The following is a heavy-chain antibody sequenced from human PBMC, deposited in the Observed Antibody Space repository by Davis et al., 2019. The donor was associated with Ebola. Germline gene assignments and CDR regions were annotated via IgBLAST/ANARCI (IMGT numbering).Heavy chain of an antibody. CDR3: ARIGRWLQLGYFDY. V-gene: IGHV3-21*01. Sequence: GESLKISCAAFGFTFSSYAMSWVRQTPGKGLEWVSAITGSGSLAGYTDSVKGRFTISRDNAKNSLYLQMNSLRAEDTAVYYCARIGRWLQLGYFDYWGQGTLVTVSS. J-gene: IGHJ4*02. CDR1: GFTFSSYA. D-gene: IGHD5-24*01. CDR2: ITGSGSLA.